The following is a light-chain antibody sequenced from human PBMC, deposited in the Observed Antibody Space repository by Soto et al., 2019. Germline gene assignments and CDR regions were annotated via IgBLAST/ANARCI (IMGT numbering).Light chain of an antibody. Sequence: EIVMTQFPATLSVSPGERATLSCRASQSVSRNLAWYQQKPGQAPRLLIYGASTRATGVPARFSGSGSGTEFTLTISSLQSEDFAVYYCQQYNNWPPLFTFGPGTKVDIK. V-gene: IGKV3-15*01. J-gene: IGKJ3*01. CDR2: GAS. CDR3: QQYNNWPPLFT. CDR1: QSVSRN.